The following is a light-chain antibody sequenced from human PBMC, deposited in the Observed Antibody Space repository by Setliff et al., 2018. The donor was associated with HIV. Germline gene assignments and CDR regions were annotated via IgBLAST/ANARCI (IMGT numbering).Light chain of an antibody. CDR2: DAS. J-gene: IGKJ4*01. CDR1: QSVSSY. V-gene: IGKV3-11*01. CDR3: QQRSNWPT. Sequence: DTVFTHSPVTLSLSPGESATLSCRASQSVSSYLAWYQQKPGQAPRLLIYDASNRATGIPARFSGSGSGTDFTLTISSLEPEDFAVYYCQQRSNWPTFGGGTKVDIK.